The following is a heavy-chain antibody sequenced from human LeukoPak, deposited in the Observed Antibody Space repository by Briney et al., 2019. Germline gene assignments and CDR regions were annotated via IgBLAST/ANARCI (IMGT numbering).Heavy chain of an antibody. J-gene: IGHJ4*02. CDR1: GGSISSGDYY. D-gene: IGHD3-10*01. CDR2: IYYSGST. V-gene: IGHV4-30-4*08. Sequence: TSETLSLTCTVSGGSISSGDYYWSWIRQPPGKGLEWIGYIYYSGSTYYNPSLKSRVTISVDTSKNQFSLKLSSVTAADTAVYYCARVLYGLGSYADYWGQGTLVTVSS. CDR3: ARVLYGLGSYADY.